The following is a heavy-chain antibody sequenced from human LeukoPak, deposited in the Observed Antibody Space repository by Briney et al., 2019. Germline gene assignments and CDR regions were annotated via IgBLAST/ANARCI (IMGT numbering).Heavy chain of an antibody. J-gene: IGHJ6*03. CDR1: GYTFTVFY. D-gene: IGHD1-14*01. CDR3: ARGRKSGGYFYYMDV. Sequence: ASVKVSCKASGYTFTVFYMHWVRQAPGQGLEWMGWINPNSGGTDYAQKFQGRVTMTRDTSISTAYMELSRLRSEDTAVYYCARGRKSGGYFYYMDVWGKGTTVTVSS. V-gene: IGHV1-2*02. CDR2: INPNSGGT.